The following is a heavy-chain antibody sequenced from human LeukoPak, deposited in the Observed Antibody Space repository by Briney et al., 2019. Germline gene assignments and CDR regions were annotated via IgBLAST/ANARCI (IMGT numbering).Heavy chain of an antibody. V-gene: IGHV1-46*01. CDR2: INPSGGST. Sequence: ASVKVSCKASGYTFTSYGISWVRQAPGQGLEWMGIINPSGGSTSYAQKFQGRVTMTRDTSTSTVYMELSSLRSEDTAVYYCARDDALLWLGELLHWGQGTLVTVSS. CDR1: GYTFTSYG. CDR3: ARDDALLWLGELLH. D-gene: IGHD3-10*01. J-gene: IGHJ4*02.